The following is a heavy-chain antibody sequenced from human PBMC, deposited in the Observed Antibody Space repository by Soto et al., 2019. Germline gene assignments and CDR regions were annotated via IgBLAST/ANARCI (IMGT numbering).Heavy chain of an antibody. V-gene: IGHV3-21*01. Sequence: GGSLRLSCAASGFTFCSYSMNWVRQAPGKGLEWVSSISSSSSYIYYADSVKGRFTISRDNAKNSLYLQMNSLRAEDTAVYYCAREELVLEGFDPWGQGTLVTVSS. CDR1: GFTFCSYS. J-gene: IGHJ5*02. D-gene: IGHD1-1*01. CDR2: ISSSSSYI. CDR3: AREELVLEGFDP.